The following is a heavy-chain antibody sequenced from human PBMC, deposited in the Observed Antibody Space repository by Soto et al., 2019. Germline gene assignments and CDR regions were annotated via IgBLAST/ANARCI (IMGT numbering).Heavy chain of an antibody. Sequence: GSLRLSCAASGFTFSSYGMHWVRQAPGKGLEWVAVIWYDGSNKYYADSVKGRFTISRDNSKNTLYLQMNSLRAEDTAVYYCARERIAVAGWFDPWGQGTLVTVSS. D-gene: IGHD6-19*01. CDR3: ARERIAVAGWFDP. V-gene: IGHV3-33*01. J-gene: IGHJ5*02. CDR1: GFTFSSYG. CDR2: IWYDGSNK.